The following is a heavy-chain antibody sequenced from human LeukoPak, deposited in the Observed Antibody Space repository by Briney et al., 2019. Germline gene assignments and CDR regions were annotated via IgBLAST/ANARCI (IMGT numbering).Heavy chain of an antibody. V-gene: IGHV3-30-3*01. CDR2: ISYDGSNK. Sequence: GGSLRLSCAASGFTFSSYAMHWVRQAPGKGLEWVAVISYDGSNKYYADSVKGRFTISRDNSKNTLYLQMNSLRAEDTAVYYCASSDYGYNYYYYGMDVWGQGTTVTVSS. J-gene: IGHJ6*02. CDR3: ASSDYGYNYYYYGMDV. CDR1: GFTFSSYA. D-gene: IGHD3-10*01.